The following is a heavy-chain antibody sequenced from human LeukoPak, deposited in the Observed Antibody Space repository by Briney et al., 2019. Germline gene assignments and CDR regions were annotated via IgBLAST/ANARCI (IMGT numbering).Heavy chain of an antibody. CDR2: ISGSGGST. CDR3: AKDTDPYYYGSGS. Sequence: GGSLRLSCAASGFTFSSYGMSWVRQAPGKGLGWVSAISGSGGSTYYADSVKGRFTISRDNSKNTLYLQMNSLRAEDTAVYYCAKDTDPYYYGSGSWGQGTLVSDSS. J-gene: IGHJ4*02. D-gene: IGHD3-10*01. V-gene: IGHV3-23*01. CDR1: GFTFSSYG.